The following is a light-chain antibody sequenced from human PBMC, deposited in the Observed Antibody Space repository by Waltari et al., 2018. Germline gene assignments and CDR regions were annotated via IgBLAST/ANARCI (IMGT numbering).Light chain of an antibody. J-gene: IGKJ5*01. CDR2: GVS. CDR1: QSVNNY. CDR3: QQRSNWPPSIT. V-gene: IGKV3-11*01. Sequence: EIVLTQSPATLSLSPGERATLSCRASQSVNNYLAWYQHKPGQTPRLLIYGVSNRATGIPARFSGSVSGTDFTLTISSLEPEDFAVYYCQQRSNWPPSITFGQGTRLEIK.